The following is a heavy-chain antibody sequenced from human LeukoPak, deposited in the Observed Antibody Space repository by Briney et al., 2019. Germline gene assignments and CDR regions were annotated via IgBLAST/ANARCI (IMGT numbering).Heavy chain of an antibody. Sequence: ASVKVSCKASGYTFTNYYMHWVRQARGQGLEWMGIINPSGGSTTYAQKFQGRVTMTRDTSTSTVYMTLSSLTSEDTAVYYCARAGYWAATGYATDWGQGSLVTVSS. CDR3: ARAGYWAATGYATD. CDR2: INPSGGST. D-gene: IGHD6-13*01. V-gene: IGHV1-46*03. CDR1: GYTFTNYY. J-gene: IGHJ4*02.